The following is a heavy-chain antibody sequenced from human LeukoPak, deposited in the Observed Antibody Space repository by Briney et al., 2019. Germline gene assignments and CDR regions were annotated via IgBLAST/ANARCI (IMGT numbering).Heavy chain of an antibody. J-gene: IGHJ4*02. CDR1: GFPFSDYA. CDR3: AKEGGAATPYYFDY. CDR2: ISGSGGST. Sequence: GGSLRLSCAASGFPFSDYAMTWVRQAPGKGLEWVSAISGSGGSTYYADSVKGRFTISRDNSKNTLYLQMNSLRAEDTAVYYCAKEGGAATPYYFDYWGQGTLVTVSS. V-gene: IGHV3-23*01. D-gene: IGHD2-15*01.